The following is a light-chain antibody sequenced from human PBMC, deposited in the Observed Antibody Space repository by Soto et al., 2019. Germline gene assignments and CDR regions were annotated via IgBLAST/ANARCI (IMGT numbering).Light chain of an antibody. CDR3: QQDYSTLAT. CDR1: ESISRH. J-gene: IGKJ5*01. V-gene: IGKV1-39*01. CDR2: AAS. Sequence: DIQMSQSPSSLSASLGDRVTIXXRAAESISRHLNWYQQKPGRAPDLXIYAASTLQNGVPSRFTGSGSGTEFTLTITGLQLEDFATYYCQQDYSTLATFGQGTRLEIK.